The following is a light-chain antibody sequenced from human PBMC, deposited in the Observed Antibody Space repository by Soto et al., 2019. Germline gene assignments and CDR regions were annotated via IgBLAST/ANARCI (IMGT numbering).Light chain of an antibody. V-gene: IGKV3-15*01. CDR1: QSVGSN. CDR2: DAS. J-gene: IGKJ1*01. CDR3: QQYNDWPSGT. Sequence: MVMTQSPSTLSATPGDRATLSCRASQSVGSNLAWYQQKPGQAPRLLIYDASTRATGIPARFSGSGSGTEFTLTISSLQSEDFALYSCQQYNDWPSGTFAQGTKVDI.